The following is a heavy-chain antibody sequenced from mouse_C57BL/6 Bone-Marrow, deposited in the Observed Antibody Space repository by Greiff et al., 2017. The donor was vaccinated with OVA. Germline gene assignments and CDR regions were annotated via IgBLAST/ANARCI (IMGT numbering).Heavy chain of an antibody. J-gene: IGHJ3*01. V-gene: IGHV1-55*01. CDR3: ARQLSLYDGYYEAY. Sequence: QVQLKQPGAELVKPGASVKMSCKASGYTFTSYWITWVKQRPGQGLEWIGDIYPGSGSTNYNEKFKSKATLTVDTSSSTAYMQLSSLTSEDSAVYYCARQLSLYDGYYEAYWGQGTLVTVSA. CDR1: GYTFTSYW. CDR2: IYPGSGST. D-gene: IGHD2-3*01.